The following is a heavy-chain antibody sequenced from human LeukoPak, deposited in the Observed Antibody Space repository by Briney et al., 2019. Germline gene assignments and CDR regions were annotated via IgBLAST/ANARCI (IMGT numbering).Heavy chain of an antibody. D-gene: IGHD4-17*01. Sequence: GGSLRLSCAASGFTFSSYWMHWVRQAPGKGLVWVSRISSDGTSTSYADSVKGRFTISRDHAKNTLYLQMNSLRAEDTAVYHCTRVHYGDYVDYWGQGTLVTVSP. CDR3: TRVHYGDYVDY. V-gene: IGHV3-74*01. CDR2: ISSDGTST. J-gene: IGHJ4*02. CDR1: GFTFSSYW.